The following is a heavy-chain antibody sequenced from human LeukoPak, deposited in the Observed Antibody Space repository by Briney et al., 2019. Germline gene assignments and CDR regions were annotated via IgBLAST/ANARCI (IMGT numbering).Heavy chain of an antibody. CDR2: IFHSGGT. D-gene: IGHD6-13*01. CDR3: ARSGQHGPLY. CDR1: GYSISGSNYY. V-gene: IGHV4-39*07. J-gene: IGHJ4*02. Sequence: TSETLSLTCAVSGYSISGSNYYWGWIRQPPGKGLEWIGSIFHSGGTYYNPSLKSRVTISVDTSKNQFSLKLSSVTAADTAVYYCARSGQHGPLYWGQGTLVTVSS.